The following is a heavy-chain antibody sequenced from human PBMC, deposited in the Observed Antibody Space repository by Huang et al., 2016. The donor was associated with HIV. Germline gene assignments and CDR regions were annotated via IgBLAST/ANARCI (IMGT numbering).Heavy chain of an antibody. V-gene: IGHV3-21*01. Sequence: VQLVESGGGLVKPGGSLRLSCAASGFTFSNYAMNWVRQAPGKGLELVSGIGSSSSYKHYAESLKGRFIISRDDAKRSLFLQMNSLRAEDTAVYYCARPQGDKIRGIIRSYYYYYGMDVWGQGTTVTVSS. J-gene: IGHJ6*02. D-gene: IGHD3-10*01. CDR2: IGSSSSYK. CDR3: ARPQGDKIRGIIRSYYYYYGMDV. CDR1: GFTFSNYA.